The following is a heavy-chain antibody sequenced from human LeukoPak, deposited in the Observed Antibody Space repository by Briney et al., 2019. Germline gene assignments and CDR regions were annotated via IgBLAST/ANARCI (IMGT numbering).Heavy chain of an antibody. CDR2: INPNSGGT. CDR1: GYTFTGYY. Sequence: ASVKVSCKASGYTFTGYYMHWVRQAPGQGLEWMRWINPNSGGTNYAQKFQGRVTMTRDTSISTAYMELSRLRSDDTAVYYCARDMEATVTSDFDYWGQGTLVTVSS. J-gene: IGHJ4*02. D-gene: IGHD4-17*01. CDR3: ARDMEATVTSDFDY. V-gene: IGHV1-2*02.